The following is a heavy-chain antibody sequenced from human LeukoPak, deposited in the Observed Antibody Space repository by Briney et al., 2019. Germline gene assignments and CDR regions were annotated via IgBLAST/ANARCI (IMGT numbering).Heavy chain of an antibody. D-gene: IGHD6-13*01. V-gene: IGHV3-30*04. J-gene: IGHJ4*02. CDR2: ISYDGSNK. Sequence: TGRSLRLSCAASGFTFSSYAMHWVRQAPGKGLEWVAVISYDGSNKYYADSVKGRFTISRDISKNTLYLQMNSLRAEDTAVYYCAKGGGPGIAASFDYWGQGTLVTVSS. CDR3: AKGGGPGIAASFDY. CDR1: GFTFSSYA.